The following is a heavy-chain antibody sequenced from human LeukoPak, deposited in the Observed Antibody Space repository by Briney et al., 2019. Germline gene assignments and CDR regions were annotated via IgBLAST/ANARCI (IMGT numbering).Heavy chain of an antibody. D-gene: IGHD2-21*02. V-gene: IGHV1-2*04. CDR2: INPNSGGT. Sequence: ASVKVSCKASGYTFSGYYMHWVRQAPGQGLEWMGWINPNSGGTKYAQNFQGWVTMTRDTSISTAYMELKRLRYDDTAVYYCASDCGGDCYSLDYWGQGTLVTVSS. CDR1: GYTFSGYY. CDR3: ASDCGGDCYSLDY. J-gene: IGHJ4*02.